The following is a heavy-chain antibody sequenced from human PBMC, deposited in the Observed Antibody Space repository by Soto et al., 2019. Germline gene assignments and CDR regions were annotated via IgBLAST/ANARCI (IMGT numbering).Heavy chain of an antibody. CDR3: AREKTYYDFWSELASGAFDI. CDR2: IYYSGST. V-gene: IGHV4-31*03. Sequence: SETLSLTCTVSGGSISSGGYYWSWIRQHPGKGLEWIGYIYYSGSTYYNPSLKSRVTISVDTSKNQFSLKLSSVTAADTAVYYCAREKTYYDFWSELASGAFDIWGQGTMVTVSS. CDR1: GGSISSGGYY. D-gene: IGHD3-3*01. J-gene: IGHJ3*02.